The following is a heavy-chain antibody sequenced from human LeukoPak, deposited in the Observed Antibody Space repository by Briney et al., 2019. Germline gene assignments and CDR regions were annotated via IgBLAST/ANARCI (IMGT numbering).Heavy chain of an antibody. CDR2: IYYNGST. D-gene: IGHD3-10*01. CDR3: ARGPRITMVRGVIHWFDP. V-gene: IGHV4-39*07. J-gene: IGHJ5*02. CDR1: GGSISSSSYY. Sequence: SETLSLTCTVSGGSISSSSYYWGWIRQPPGKGLEWIGSIYYNGSTYYNPSLKSRVTISVDTSKNQFSLKLSSVTAADTAVYYCARGPRITMVRGVIHWFDPWGQGTLVTVSS.